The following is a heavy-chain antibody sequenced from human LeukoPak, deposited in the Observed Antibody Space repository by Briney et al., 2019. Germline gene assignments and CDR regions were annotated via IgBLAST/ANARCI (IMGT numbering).Heavy chain of an antibody. CDR2: IYYTGIA. V-gene: IGHV4-39*01. CDR1: DGSITRSSYY. CDR3: ARLRVTTGFDY. Sequence: SETLSLTCTVSDGSITRSSYYWGWIRQTPGEGLGWIGSIYYTGIAYYNPSLQGRVTMSVDTSKNQFSLKLNSVTVADTAVYYCARLRVTTGFDYWDQGIPVTVSS. D-gene: IGHD2-21*02. J-gene: IGHJ4*02.